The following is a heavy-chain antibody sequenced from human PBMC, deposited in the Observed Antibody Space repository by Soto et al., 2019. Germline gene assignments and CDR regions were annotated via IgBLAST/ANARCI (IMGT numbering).Heavy chain of an antibody. CDR3: ADPGSTDLDV. D-gene: IGHD3-10*01. CDR2: ISNDGSKK. Sequence: QVQLVESGGGVVQPGRPLRLSCAASGFTFSSYGMHWVRQAPGKGLEWVAVISNDGSKKYYAASVKGRFTISRDNSKNMLYLQMNSLRAEDTAVYYCADPGSTDLDVWGQGTTVTVSS. J-gene: IGHJ6*02. V-gene: IGHV3-30*03. CDR1: GFTFSSYG.